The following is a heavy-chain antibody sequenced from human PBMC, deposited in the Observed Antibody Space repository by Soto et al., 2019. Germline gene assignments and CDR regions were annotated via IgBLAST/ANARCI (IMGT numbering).Heavy chain of an antibody. V-gene: IGHV1-58*01. CDR2: IVVGSGNT. J-gene: IGHJ6*02. D-gene: IGHD3-3*01. CDR1: GFAFTSDA. Sequence: AVKVSCKASGFAFTSDAVEWVRQARGQRLEWIGWIVVGSGNTNYAQKFQERVTITRDMSTSTDYMELSSLRSEDTAVYYCAADRKYYDFWSGYPYYYGMDVWGQGTTVTVS. CDR3: AADRKYYDFWSGYPYYYGMDV.